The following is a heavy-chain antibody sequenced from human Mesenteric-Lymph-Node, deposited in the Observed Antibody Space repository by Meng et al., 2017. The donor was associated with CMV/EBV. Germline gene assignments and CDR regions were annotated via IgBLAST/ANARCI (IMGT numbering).Heavy chain of an antibody. CDR3: ARDTPGEDKWD. CDR2: IDPSGNSP. V-gene: IGHV1-46*01. CDR1: GYSFTKSF. Sequence: ASVKVSCKTSGYSFTKSFFHWVRQAPGQGLEWMARIDPSGNSPTYAQNFQGRVTMTRDTSTTTVYLDLTSLTSGGTAMYYCARDTPGEDKWDWGQGTLVTVSS. D-gene: IGHD2-15*01. J-gene: IGHJ4*02.